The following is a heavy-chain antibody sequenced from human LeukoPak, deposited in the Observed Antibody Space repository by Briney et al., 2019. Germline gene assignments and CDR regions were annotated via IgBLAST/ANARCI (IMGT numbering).Heavy chain of an antibody. Sequence: SETLSLTCTVSGGSISGYYLSWIRQPPGQGLEWIAYIHSNGYTNYNPSLKSRVTISVDSSNNQYYLKMTSVTAADTAMYYCANRKGPMSGSYDYFDPRGQGTLVPVS. D-gene: IGHD1-26*01. CDR3: ANRKGPMSGSYDYFDP. CDR2: IHSNGYT. V-gene: IGHV4-4*09. J-gene: IGHJ5*02. CDR1: GGSISGYY.